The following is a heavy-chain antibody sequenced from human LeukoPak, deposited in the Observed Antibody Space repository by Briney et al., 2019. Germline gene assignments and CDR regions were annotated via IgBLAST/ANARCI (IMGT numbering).Heavy chain of an antibody. Sequence: GGSLRLPCAASGFTFSDYYMSWIRQAPGKGLEWVSYISSSGSTIYYADSVKGRFTISRDNAKNSLYLQMNSLRAEDTAVYYCARTAYYYYYMDVWGKGTTVTVSS. CDR1: GFTFSDYY. J-gene: IGHJ6*03. CDR3: ARTAYYYYYMDV. CDR2: ISSSGSTI. V-gene: IGHV3-11*04.